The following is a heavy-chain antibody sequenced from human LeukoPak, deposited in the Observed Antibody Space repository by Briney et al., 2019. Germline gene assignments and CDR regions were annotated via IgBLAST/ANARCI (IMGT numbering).Heavy chain of an antibody. Sequence: SVKVSCKASGGSFSSYAISWVRQAPGQGLEWMGGIIPIFGTANYAQKFQGRVTITADESTSTAYMELSSLRSEDTAVYYCARTLSGYDLHLWYWGQGTLVTVSS. CDR2: IIPIFGTA. V-gene: IGHV1-69*13. CDR1: GGSFSSYA. D-gene: IGHD5-12*01. CDR3: ARTLSGYDLHLWY. J-gene: IGHJ4*02.